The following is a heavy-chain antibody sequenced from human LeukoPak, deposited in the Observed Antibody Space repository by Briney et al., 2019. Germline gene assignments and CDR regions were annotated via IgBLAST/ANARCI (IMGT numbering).Heavy chain of an antibody. J-gene: IGHJ4*02. D-gene: IGHD3-3*01. Sequence: GGSLRLSCAASGFTFSSYGMHWVRQAPGKGLEWVAFIRYDGSNKYYADSVKGRFTISRDNSKNTLYLQMNSLRAEDTAVYYCARVVLFWSGSPLDSWGQGTLVTVSS. CDR1: GFTFSSYG. CDR3: ARVVLFWSGSPLDS. V-gene: IGHV3-30*02. CDR2: IRYDGSNK.